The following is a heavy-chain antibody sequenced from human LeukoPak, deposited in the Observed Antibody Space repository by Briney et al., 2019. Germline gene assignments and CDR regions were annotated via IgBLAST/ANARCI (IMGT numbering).Heavy chain of an antibody. J-gene: IGHJ3*02. CDR3: ARDRAYCGGDCYSDDAFDI. Sequence: GGSLRLSCAASGFTFSSYWMHWVRQAPGKGLVWVSRINSDGSSTSYADSVKGRFTISRDNAKNTLYLQMNSLRAEDTAVYYCARDRAYCGGDCYSDDAFDIWGQGTMVTVSS. D-gene: IGHD2-21*01. CDR1: GFTFSSYW. V-gene: IGHV3-74*01. CDR2: INSDGSST.